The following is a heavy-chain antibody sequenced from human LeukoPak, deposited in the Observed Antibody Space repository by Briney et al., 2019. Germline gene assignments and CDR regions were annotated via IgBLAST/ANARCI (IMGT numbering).Heavy chain of an antibody. Sequence: GASVKVSCKASGHTFTGYYMHWVRQAPGQGLEWMGWINPNSGGTNYAQKFQGRVTMTRDTSISTAYMELSRLRSDDTAVYYCARAAVGAQGYNWFDPWGQGTLVTVSS. D-gene: IGHD1-26*01. CDR1: GHTFTGYY. J-gene: IGHJ5*02. CDR3: ARAAVGAQGYNWFDP. V-gene: IGHV1-2*02. CDR2: INPNSGGT.